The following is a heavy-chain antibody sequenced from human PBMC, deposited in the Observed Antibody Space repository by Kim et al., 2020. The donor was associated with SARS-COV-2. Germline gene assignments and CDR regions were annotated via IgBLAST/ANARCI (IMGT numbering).Heavy chain of an antibody. CDR3: ASQLCIGSSCYTPFDT. CDR2: INYSGST. CDR1: GGSINDRSYY. V-gene: IGHV4-39*01. Sequence: SETLSLTCTVSGGSINDRSYYWDWIRQPPGKGLEWIGSINYSGSTYYDPSLQSRVTVSVDTSKNQFSLKLTSVTAADTAVYFCASQLCIGSSCYTPFDTWGQGMLVTVSS. J-gene: IGHJ4*02. D-gene: IGHD2-2*02.